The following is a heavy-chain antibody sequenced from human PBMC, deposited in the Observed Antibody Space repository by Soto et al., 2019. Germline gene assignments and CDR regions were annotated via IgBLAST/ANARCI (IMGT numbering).Heavy chain of an antibody. CDR1: GFTSFSYYS. CDR2: ISGRGSPI. V-gene: IGHV3-48*01. Sequence: EVHLVESGGGLVQPGGSLRLSCAASGFTSFSYYSMNWVRQAPGKGLEWVPFISGRGSPIYYADSVRGRFTISRDNAKNSLSLEMHSLRVEDTAEYYCARVRGHSYGYVDYWGQGTLVTVSS. D-gene: IGHD5-18*01. J-gene: IGHJ4*02. CDR3: ARVRGHSYGYVDY.